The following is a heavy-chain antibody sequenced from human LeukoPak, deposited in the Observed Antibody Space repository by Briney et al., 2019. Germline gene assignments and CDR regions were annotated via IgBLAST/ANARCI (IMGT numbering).Heavy chain of an antibody. CDR2: IYYSGST. Sequence: PSETLSLTCTVSGGSISSSNYYWGWIRQPPGKGLEWIGSIYYSGSTYHNPSLKSRVTISVDTSKNQFSLKLSSVTAADTAVYYCARTSGSYPANMDVWGKGTTVTVSS. J-gene: IGHJ6*03. D-gene: IGHD1-26*01. CDR3: ARTSGSYPANMDV. V-gene: IGHV4-39*07. CDR1: GGSISSSNYY.